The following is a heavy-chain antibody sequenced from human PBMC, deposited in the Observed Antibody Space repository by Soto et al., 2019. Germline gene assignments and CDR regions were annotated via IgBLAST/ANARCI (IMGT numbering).Heavy chain of an antibody. CDR1: GFTFSDYY. CDR3: ATPHGDYYSVGAFDI. D-gene: IGHD4-17*01. CDR2: ISSSGSTI. J-gene: IGHJ3*02. Sequence: GGSLRLSCAASGFTFSDYYMSWIRQAPGKGLEWVSYISSSGSTIYYADSVKGRFTISRDNAKNSLYLQMNSLRAEDTAVYYCATPHGDYYSVGAFDIWGQGTMVTVSS. V-gene: IGHV3-11*01.